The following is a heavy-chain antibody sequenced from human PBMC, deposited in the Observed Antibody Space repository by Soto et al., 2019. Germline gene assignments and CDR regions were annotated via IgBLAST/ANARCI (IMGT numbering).Heavy chain of an antibody. CDR3: TTYHGDYNFDH. V-gene: IGHV1-24*01. CDR1: GYTLSELA. D-gene: IGHD4-17*01. CDR2: FDPDGAET. J-gene: IGHJ5*02. Sequence: QVQLVQSGAEVKKPGASVTVSCKVSGYTLSELAMHWVRQAPGKGLEWLGGFDPDGAETNYAQHFQARVTMTEDTSTDTVYMELSSLRSEDPALYFCTTYHGDYNFDHWGQGTLVTVSS.